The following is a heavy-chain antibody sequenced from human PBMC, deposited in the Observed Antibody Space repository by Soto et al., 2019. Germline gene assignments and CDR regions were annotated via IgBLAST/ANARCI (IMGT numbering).Heavy chain of an antibody. CDR3: ATYFDCSGGSCYSGFDY. V-gene: IGHV4-34*01. Sequence: SETLSLTCAVYGGSFSGYYWSWIRQPPGKGLEWIGEINHSGSTNYNPSLKSRVTISVDTSKNQFSLKLSSVTAADTAVYYCATYFDCSGGSCYSGFDYWGQGTLVTVSS. J-gene: IGHJ4*02. CDR2: INHSGST. D-gene: IGHD2-15*01. CDR1: GGSFSGYY.